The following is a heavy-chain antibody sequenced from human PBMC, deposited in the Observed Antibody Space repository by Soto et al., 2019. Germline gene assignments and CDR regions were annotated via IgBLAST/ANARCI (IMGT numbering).Heavy chain of an antibody. CDR1: GGSISSGDYY. V-gene: IGHV4-30-4*01. Sequence: QVQLQESGPGLVKPSQTLSLTCTVSGGSISSGDYYWSWNRQPPGKGLEWIGYIYYSGSTYYNPSLKSLVTISVDTSKNQFSLKLSSVTAADTAVYYCAREGLRVRGVIIRYYGMDVWGQGTTVTVSS. CDR3: AREGLRVRGVIIRYYGMDV. D-gene: IGHD3-10*01. CDR2: IYYSGST. J-gene: IGHJ6*02.